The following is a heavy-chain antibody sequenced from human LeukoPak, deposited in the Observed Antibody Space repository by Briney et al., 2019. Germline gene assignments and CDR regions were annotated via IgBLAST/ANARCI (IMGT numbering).Heavy chain of an antibody. V-gene: IGHV2-5*01. CDR1: GFSLSTSGVG. CDR3: AHRRGGILRDIVVVPAAKDWFDP. D-gene: IGHD2-2*01. CDR2: IYWNDDK. J-gene: IGHJ5*02. Sequence: SGPTLVNPTQTLTLTCTFSGFSLSTSGVGVGWIRQPPGKALEWLALIYWNDDKRYSPSLKSRLTITKDTSKNQVVLTMTNMDPVDTATYYCAHRRGGILRDIVVVPAAKDWFDPWGQGTLVTVSS.